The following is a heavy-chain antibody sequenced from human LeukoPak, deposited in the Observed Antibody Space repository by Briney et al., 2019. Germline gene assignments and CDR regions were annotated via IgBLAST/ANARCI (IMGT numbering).Heavy chain of an antibody. V-gene: IGHV3-21*01. CDR1: GFTFSSYT. Sequence: PGESLSLSCVASGFTFSSYTMNWVRQTPRKGLEWVSSISSSSGFIYYVDSVKGRFTISRDNAKNSLYLQMNSLRAEDTAVYYCARDVPLTRSSETFDYWGQGTLVTVSS. D-gene: IGHD6-6*01. CDR3: ARDVPLTRSSETFDY. CDR2: ISSSSGFI. J-gene: IGHJ4*02.